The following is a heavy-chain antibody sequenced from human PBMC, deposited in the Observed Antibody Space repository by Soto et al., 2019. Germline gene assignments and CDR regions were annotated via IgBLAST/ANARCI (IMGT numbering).Heavy chain of an antibody. CDR1: GFTFSSYS. D-gene: IGHD2-21*02. CDR2: ISSSSSTI. Sequence: EVQLVESGGGLVQPGGSLRLSCAASGFTFSSYSMNWVRQAPGKGLEWVSYISSSSSTIYYADSVKGRFTISRDNAKNTLYLQMNRLRDEDTDVYYCARTAGRFDYWGQGTLVTVSS. CDR3: ARTAGRFDY. V-gene: IGHV3-48*02. J-gene: IGHJ4*02.